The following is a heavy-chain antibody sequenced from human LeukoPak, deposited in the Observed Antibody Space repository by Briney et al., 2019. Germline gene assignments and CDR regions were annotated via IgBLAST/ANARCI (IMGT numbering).Heavy chain of an antibody. CDR2: ISAYNGNT. CDR1: GYTFTSYG. D-gene: IGHD2-2*01. J-gene: IGHJ6*03. V-gene: IGHV1-18*01. Sequence: ASVKVSCKASGYTFTSYGISWVPQAPGQGLEWMGWISAYNGNTNYAQKLQGRVTMTTDTSTSTAYMELRSLRSDDTAVYYCARLSSDIVVVPAAEPSPYYMDVWGKGTTVTVSS. CDR3: ARLSSDIVVVPAAEPSPYYMDV.